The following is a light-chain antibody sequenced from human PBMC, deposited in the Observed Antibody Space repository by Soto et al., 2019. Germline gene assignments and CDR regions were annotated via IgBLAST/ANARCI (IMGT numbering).Light chain of an antibody. V-gene: IGLV2-23*02. J-gene: IGLJ2*01. Sequence: QSVLTQPASVSGSPGQSITISCTGTSSDVGRYNVVSWYQQHPGKVPKLIIYEVTKRPSGVSNRFSGSKSGNTASLTVSGLQAEDEADYYCCSYAASGSLIFGGGTKLTVL. CDR3: CSYAASGSLI. CDR2: EVT. CDR1: SSDVGRYNV.